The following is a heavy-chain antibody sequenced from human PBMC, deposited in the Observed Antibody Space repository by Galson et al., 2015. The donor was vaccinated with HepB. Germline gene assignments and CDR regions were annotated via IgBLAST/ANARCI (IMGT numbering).Heavy chain of an antibody. V-gene: IGHV3-30-3*01. J-gene: IGHJ4*02. CDR2: ISYDGSNK. CDR3: ASEGVASSSWSTH. CDR1: GFTFSSYA. Sequence: SLRLSCAASGFTFSSYAMHWVRQAPGKGLEWVAVISYDGSNKYYADSVKGRFTISRDNSKNTLYLQMNSLRAEDTAVYYCASEGVASSSWSTHWGQGTLVTVSS. D-gene: IGHD6-13*01.